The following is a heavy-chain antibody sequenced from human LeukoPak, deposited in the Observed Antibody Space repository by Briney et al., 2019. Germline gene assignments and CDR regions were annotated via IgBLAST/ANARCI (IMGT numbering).Heavy chain of an antibody. CDR1: GGSISSYY. CDR2: IYYSGSP. CDR3: ARHKGFLEWLPHDAFDI. D-gene: IGHD3-3*01. Sequence: SETLSLTCTVSGGSISSYYWSWIRQPPGKGMEWIGYIYYSGSPNYNPSLKSRVTISVDTSKHQFSLKLSSVTAADTAVYYCARHKGFLEWLPHDAFDIWGQGTMVTVSS. J-gene: IGHJ3*02. V-gene: IGHV4-59*08.